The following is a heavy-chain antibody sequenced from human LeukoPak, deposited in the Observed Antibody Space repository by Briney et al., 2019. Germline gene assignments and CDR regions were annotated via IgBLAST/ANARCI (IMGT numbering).Heavy chain of an antibody. CDR3: ARGIQLWYQIDY. V-gene: IGHV4-61*08. J-gene: IGHJ4*02. D-gene: IGHD5-18*01. CDR2: IYYTGGT. Sequence: SQTLSLTCTVSGGSISSGGYYWSWIRQPPGEGLEWIGHIYYTGGTNYNPSPKSRVTISVDTSKNQFSLNLSSVTAADTALYFCARGIQLWYQIDYWGQGTLVTVSS. CDR1: GGSISSGGYY.